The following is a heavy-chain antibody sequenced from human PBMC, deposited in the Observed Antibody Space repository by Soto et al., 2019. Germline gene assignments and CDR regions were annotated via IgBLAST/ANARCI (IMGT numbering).Heavy chain of an antibody. D-gene: IGHD6-6*01. CDR3: ARVGGIGAPPGTDY. CDR1: GGIFSSYA. V-gene: IGHV1-69*01. J-gene: IGHJ4*02. Sequence: QVQLVQSGAEVKKPGSSVKVSCKASGGIFSSYAISWLRQAPGQGLAWMGAVIPILGQAYYAQDLQDRVSITADESTRTTYMELSSLRSEDTAVYFCARVGGIGAPPGTDYWGQGTLVTVSS. CDR2: VIPILGQA.